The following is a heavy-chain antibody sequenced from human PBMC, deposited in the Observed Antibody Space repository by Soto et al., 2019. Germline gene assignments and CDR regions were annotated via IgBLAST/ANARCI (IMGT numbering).Heavy chain of an antibody. CDR2: VNGNNGNT. V-gene: IGHV1-18*01. Sequence: QVQLMQSGAEVKKPGASVKVSCKASGYTFTSYGISWVRQAPGQGLEWMGWVNGNNGNTNYVQKLQGRVTMTTDTSTSTAYMEFRSLRSDDTAVYYCAGAGAGTTPENYWGQGTLVAVSS. CDR1: GYTFTSYG. J-gene: IGHJ4*02. D-gene: IGHD1-7*01. CDR3: AGAGAGTTPENY.